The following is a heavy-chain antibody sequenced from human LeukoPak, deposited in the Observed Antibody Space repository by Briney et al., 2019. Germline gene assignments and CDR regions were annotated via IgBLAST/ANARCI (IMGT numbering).Heavy chain of an antibody. J-gene: IGHJ5*02. D-gene: IGHD4-23*01. V-gene: IGHV1-18*01. Sequence: ASVKVSRKASGYTFTSYGISWVRQAPGQGLEWMGWISAYNGNTNYAQKLQGRVTMTTDTSTSTAYMELRSLRSDDTAVYYCARKPDYGGKTNHNWFDPWGQGTLVTVSS. CDR2: ISAYNGNT. CDR3: ARKPDYGGKTNHNWFDP. CDR1: GYTFTSYG.